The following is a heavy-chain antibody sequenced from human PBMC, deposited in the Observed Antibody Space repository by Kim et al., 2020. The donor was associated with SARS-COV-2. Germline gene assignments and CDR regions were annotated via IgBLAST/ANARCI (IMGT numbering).Heavy chain of an antibody. Sequence: GGSLRLSCAASGFTLSDYQMDWVRQAPGKGLEWVARIRNKTKRYTTEYAASGKGSFTISRDESKNSLYLQMNSLKTEDTDEYYCARPSIVGGPFDPWGQG. J-gene: IGHJ5*02. V-gene: IGHV3-72*01. CDR3: ARPSIVGGPFDP. CDR2: IRNKTKRYTT. CDR1: GFTLSDYQ. D-gene: IGHD1-26*01.